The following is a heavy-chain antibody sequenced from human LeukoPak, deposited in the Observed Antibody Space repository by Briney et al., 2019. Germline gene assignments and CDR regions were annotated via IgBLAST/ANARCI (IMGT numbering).Heavy chain of an antibody. Sequence: PSETLSLTCTVSGDSINSRSYYWGWIRQPPGKGLEWIGSIYYSGITYYNPSLKSRVTISVDTSENQFSLRLISVTAADTAVYYCARHFPHMDYSGLKQGWFDPWGQGTLVTVSS. CDR2: IYYSGIT. CDR1: GDSINSRSYY. V-gene: IGHV4-39*01. J-gene: IGHJ5*02. CDR3: ARHFPHMDYSGLKQGWFDP. D-gene: IGHD6-19*01.